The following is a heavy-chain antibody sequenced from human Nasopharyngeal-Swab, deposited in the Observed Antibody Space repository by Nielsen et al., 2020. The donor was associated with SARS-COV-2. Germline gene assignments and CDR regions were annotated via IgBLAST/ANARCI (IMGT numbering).Heavy chain of an antibody. CDR3: ATDSRWYYGSGSYYLGASDI. CDR2: FDPEDGET. V-gene: IGHV1-24*01. D-gene: IGHD3-10*01. J-gene: IGHJ3*02. CDR1: GYTLTELS. Sequence: ASVKVSCKVSGYTLTELSMHWVRQAPGKGLEWMGGFDPEDGETIYAQKFQGRVTMTEDTSTDTAYMELSSLRSEDTAVYYCATDSRWYYGSGSYYLGASDIWGQGTMVTVSS.